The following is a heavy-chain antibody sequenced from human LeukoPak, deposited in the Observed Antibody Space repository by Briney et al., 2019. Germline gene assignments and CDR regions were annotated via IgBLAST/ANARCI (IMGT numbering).Heavy chain of an antibody. D-gene: IGHD6-13*01. J-gene: IGHJ4*02. CDR2: IIPILGIT. Sequence: SVTVSSKAYAGTFSSYTISWVQQAPGQGLEWMGRIIPILGITNYAQEFQGRVTITADKSTSTAYMELSSLRSEDTAVYYCARDPAALTLGYWGQGTLVTVSS. V-gene: IGHV1-69*04. CDR3: ARDPAALTLGY. CDR1: AGTFSSYT.